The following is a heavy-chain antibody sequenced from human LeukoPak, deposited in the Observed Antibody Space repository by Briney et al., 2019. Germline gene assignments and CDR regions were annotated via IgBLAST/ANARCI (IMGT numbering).Heavy chain of an antibody. CDR2: VSSSSSYI. J-gene: IGHJ5*02. V-gene: IGHV3-21*01. CDR3: ARALTGWFDP. D-gene: IGHD4/OR15-4a*01. Sequence: GGSLRLSCAASGFTFSSYSMNWVRQAPGKGLEWVSSVSSSSSYIYYADSVKGRFTISRDNAKNSLYLQMNSLRAEDTAVYYCARALTGWFDPWGQGTLVTVSS. CDR1: GFTFSSYS.